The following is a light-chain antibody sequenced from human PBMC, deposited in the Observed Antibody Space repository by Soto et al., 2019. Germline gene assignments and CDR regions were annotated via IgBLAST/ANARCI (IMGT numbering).Light chain of an antibody. V-gene: IGKV1-33*01. J-gene: IGKJ4*01. Sequence: IQMTQSPSSLSASVGDRVTITCQAIQDNSNYLNWYQQKPVKAPKLLTYDASNLQIGVTSRFSGSGSGTDFTFTISSLQPEDIATYYCQQYDHLPLTFGGGTKVEIK. CDR2: DAS. CDR3: QQYDHLPLT. CDR1: QDNSNY.